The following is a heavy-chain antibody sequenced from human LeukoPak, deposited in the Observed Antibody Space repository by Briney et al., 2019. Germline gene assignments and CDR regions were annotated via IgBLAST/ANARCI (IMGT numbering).Heavy chain of an antibody. J-gene: IGHJ4*02. CDR1: GFTFSSYA. CDR3: AKDEEHYDRSAPFDY. V-gene: IGHV3-23*01. CDR2: ISGSGGST. Sequence: PGGSLRLSCAASGFTFSSYAMSWVRQAPGKGLEWVSAISGSGGSTYYADSVKGRFTIPRDNSKNTLYLQMNSLRAEDTAVYYCAKDEEHYDRSAPFDYWGQGTLVTVSS. D-gene: IGHD3-22*01.